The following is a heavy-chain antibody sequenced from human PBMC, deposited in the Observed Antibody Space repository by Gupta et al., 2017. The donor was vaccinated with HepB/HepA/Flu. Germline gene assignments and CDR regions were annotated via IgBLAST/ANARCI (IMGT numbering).Heavy chain of an antibody. V-gene: IGHV4-59*08. J-gene: IGHJ5*02. Sequence: QVQLQESGPGLVKPSETLSLTCTVSGGSISSYYWSWIRQPPGKGLEWIGYIYYSGSTNYNPALKSRVTISVDTAKNQVSLKLRSVTAAETAVYYCARHAIGVMDDGWFDPWGQGTLVTVSS. CDR1: GGSISSYY. CDR3: ARHAIGVMDDGWFDP. D-gene: IGHD3-16*01. CDR2: IYYSGST.